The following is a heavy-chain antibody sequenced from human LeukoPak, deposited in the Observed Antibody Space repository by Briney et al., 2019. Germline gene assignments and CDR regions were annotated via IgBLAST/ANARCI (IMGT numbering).Heavy chain of an antibody. V-gene: IGHV4-39*07. Sequence: SETLSLTCTVSGGSISSSSYYWGWIRQPPGKGLEWIGSIYYSGSTYYNPSLKSRVTISVDTSKNQFSLKLSSVTAADTAVYYCARDTGIAAAGGGWSQGTLVTVSS. CDR2: IYYSGST. J-gene: IGHJ4*02. CDR3: ARDTGIAAAGGG. CDR1: GGSISSSSYY. D-gene: IGHD6-13*01.